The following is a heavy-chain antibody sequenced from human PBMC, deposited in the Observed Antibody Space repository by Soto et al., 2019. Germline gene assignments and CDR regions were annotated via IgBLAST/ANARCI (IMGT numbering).Heavy chain of an antibody. CDR1: GGSVSSGSYY. V-gene: IGHV4-61*01. Sequence: SETLSLTCTVSGGSVSSGSYYWSWIRQPPGKGLEWIGYIYYSGSTNYNPSLKSRVTISVDTSKNQFSLKLSSVTAADTAVYYCARDYVLLWFGDPTYYGMDVWGQGTTVTVSS. D-gene: IGHD3-10*01. CDR2: IYYSGST. J-gene: IGHJ6*02. CDR3: ARDYVLLWFGDPTYYGMDV.